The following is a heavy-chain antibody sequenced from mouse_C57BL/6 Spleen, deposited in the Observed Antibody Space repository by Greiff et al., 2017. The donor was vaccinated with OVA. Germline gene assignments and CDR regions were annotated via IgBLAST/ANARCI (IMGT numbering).Heavy chain of an antibody. D-gene: IGHD1-1*01. CDR2: IRNKANGYTT. J-gene: IGHJ4*01. CDR3: ASYYYGSSYYAMDY. V-gene: IGHV7-3*01. CDR1: GFTFTDYY. Sequence: EVNLVESGGGLVQPGGSLSLSCAASGFTFTDYYMSWVRQPPGKALEWLGFIRNKANGYTTEYSASVKGRFTISRDNSQSILYLQMNALRAEDSATYYCASYYYGSSYYAMDYWGQGTSVTVSS.